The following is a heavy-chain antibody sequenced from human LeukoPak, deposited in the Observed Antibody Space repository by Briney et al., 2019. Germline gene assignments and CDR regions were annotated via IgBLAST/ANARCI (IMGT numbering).Heavy chain of an antibody. D-gene: IGHD2-2*01. Sequence: GGSLRLSCVASGFTFSISSMSWVRQAPGKGLEWVSSISGSSYYIYYADSVKGRFTISRDNAKNSLYLQMNSLRAEDTAVYYCARVVPAAPFYYYMDVWGKGTTVTVSS. CDR2: ISGSSYYI. CDR3: ARVVPAAPFYYYMDV. CDR1: GFTFSISS. J-gene: IGHJ6*03. V-gene: IGHV3-21*01.